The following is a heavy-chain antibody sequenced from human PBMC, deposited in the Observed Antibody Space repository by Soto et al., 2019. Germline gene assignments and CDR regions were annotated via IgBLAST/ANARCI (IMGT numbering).Heavy chain of an antibody. J-gene: IGHJ6*02. CDR1: GYTFTRSG. D-gene: IGHD5-12*01. Sequence: QVQLVQSGAEVKKPGASVKVSCKASGYTFTRSGISWVRQAPGQGLEWMGWISTYNGDTNYAQTFQGRVTMTTDTSTSTVHMEVRSLRSDXTAVYYCAREGVAPYYYYGMDVWGQGTPVTVSS. CDR2: ISTYNGDT. CDR3: AREGVAPYYYYGMDV. V-gene: IGHV1-18*01.